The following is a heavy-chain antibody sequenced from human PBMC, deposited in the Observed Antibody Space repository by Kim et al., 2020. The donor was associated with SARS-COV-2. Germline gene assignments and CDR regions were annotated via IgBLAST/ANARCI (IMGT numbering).Heavy chain of an antibody. CDR2: IYYSGST. CDR3: ARFRRRVTVISSWFDP. V-gene: IGHV4-31*03. D-gene: IGHD3-22*01. Sequence: SETLSLTCTVSGGSISSGGYYWSWIRQHPGKGLEWIGYIYYSGSTYYNPSLKSRVTISVDTSKNQFSLKLSSVTAADTAVYYCARFRRRVTVISSWFDPWGQGTLVTVSS. J-gene: IGHJ5*02. CDR1: GGSISSGGYY.